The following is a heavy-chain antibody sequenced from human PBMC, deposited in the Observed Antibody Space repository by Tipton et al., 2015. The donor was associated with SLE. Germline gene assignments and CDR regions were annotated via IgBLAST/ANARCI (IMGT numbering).Heavy chain of an antibody. D-gene: IGHD3-10*01. CDR1: GGSISSYY. CDR2: IYYSGST. CDR3: AREEFGDAFDI. J-gene: IGHJ3*02. Sequence: LRLSCTVSGGSISSYYWGWIRQPPGKGLEWIGSIYYSGSTYYNPSLKSRVTISVDTSKNQFSLKLSSVTAADTAVYYCAREEFGDAFDIWGQGTMVTVSS. V-gene: IGHV4-39*07.